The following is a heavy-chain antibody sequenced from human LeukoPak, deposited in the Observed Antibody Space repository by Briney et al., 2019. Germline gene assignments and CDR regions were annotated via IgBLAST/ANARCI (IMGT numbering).Heavy chain of an antibody. CDR1: GGSFSGCY. J-gene: IGHJ4*02. Sequence: PSETLSLTCAVYGGSFSGCYWSWIRQPPGKGLEWIGEINHSGSTNYNPSLKSRVTISVDTSKNQFSLKLSSVTAADTAVYYCARKAPWFDYWGQGTLVTVSS. V-gene: IGHV4-34*01. CDR2: INHSGST. CDR3: ARKAPWFDY.